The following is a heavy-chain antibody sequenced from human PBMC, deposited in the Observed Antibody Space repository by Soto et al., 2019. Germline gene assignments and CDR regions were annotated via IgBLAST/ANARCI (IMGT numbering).Heavy chain of an antibody. V-gene: IGHV1-18*01. CDR1: GYTFPTST. CDR2: IKAYSGNT. J-gene: IGHJ4*02. Sequence: QLRLVQSGAEAKKPWASVKVSCKASGYTFPTSTISWVRQAPGQGLEWMGWIKAYSGNTNYAQKLQGRVTMTTDTSTNTGYMELRSLTTDDTAIYYCAIADSGDADYWGQGTLVTVSS. D-gene: IGHD4-17*01. CDR3: AIADSGDADY.